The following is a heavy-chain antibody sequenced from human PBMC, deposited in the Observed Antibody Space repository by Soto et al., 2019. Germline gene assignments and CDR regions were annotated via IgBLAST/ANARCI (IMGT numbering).Heavy chain of an antibody. CDR2: IWYDGSNK. D-gene: IGHD2-2*01. CDR1: GFTFSSYG. Sequence: QVQLVESGGGVVQPGRSLRLSCAASGFTFSSYGMHWVRQAPGKGLEWVAVIWYDGSNKYYADSVKGRFTISRDNSKNTLYLQMNSLRAEDTAVYCCARGQYLDGMDVWGQGTTVTVSS. V-gene: IGHV3-33*01. J-gene: IGHJ6*02. CDR3: ARGQYLDGMDV.